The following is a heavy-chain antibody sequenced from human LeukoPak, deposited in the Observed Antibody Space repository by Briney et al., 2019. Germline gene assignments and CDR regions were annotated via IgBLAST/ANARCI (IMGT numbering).Heavy chain of an antibody. J-gene: IGHJ4*02. V-gene: IGHV1-69*05. CDR3: ARDKIAAGAGGYFDY. CDR2: IIPIFGTA. Sequence: SVKVSCKASGGTFSSYAISWVRQAPGQGLEWMGGIIPIFGTANYAQKFQGRVTITTGESTSTAYMELSSLRSEDTAVYYCARDKIAAGAGGYFDYWGQGTLVTVSS. D-gene: IGHD6-13*01. CDR1: GGTFSSYA.